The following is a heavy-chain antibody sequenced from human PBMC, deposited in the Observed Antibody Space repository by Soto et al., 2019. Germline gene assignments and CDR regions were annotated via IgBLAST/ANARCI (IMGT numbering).Heavy chain of an antibody. CDR1: GGSISNGGYY. Sequence: QVQLQESGPGLVKPSQTLSLTCAVSGGSISNGGYYWSWIRQHPGKNLEWIGSIYFSGSTYYNPCLTSRVTSPVATPKNQFPLKLSSVTAAATTRYYCAIHSQSQPPNHRSSGAYMDVWRKGPTVTVP. CDR3: AIHSQSQPPNHRSSGAYMDV. D-gene: IGHD1-26*01. V-gene: IGHV4-31*11. J-gene: IGHJ6*03. CDR2: IYFSGST.